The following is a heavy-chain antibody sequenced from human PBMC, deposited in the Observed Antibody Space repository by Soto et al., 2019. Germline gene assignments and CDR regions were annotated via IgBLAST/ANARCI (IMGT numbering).Heavy chain of an antibody. CDR2: IHNSGTT. J-gene: IGHJ4*02. D-gene: IGHD3-10*01. Sequence: SETLSLTCTVSGASINTYYWAWIRQPPGKGLEWIGYIHNSGTTDYNPSLKSRVTMSVDTSKSQFSLKLSSVTAADTAVYYCARDYGAGSYGIDYLGQGTLVTVSS. V-gene: IGHV4-59*01. CDR1: GASINTYY. CDR3: ARDYGAGSYGIDY.